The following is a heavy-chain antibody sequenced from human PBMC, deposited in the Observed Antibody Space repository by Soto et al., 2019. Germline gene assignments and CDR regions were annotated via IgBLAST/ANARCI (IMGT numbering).Heavy chain of an antibody. V-gene: IGHV1-69*13. J-gene: IGHJ5*02. Sequence: SVKVSCKASGGTFSSYAISWVRQAPGQGLEWMGGIIPIFGTANYAQKFQGRVTITADESTSTAYMELSSVTAADTAVYYCARYPDIVLVPAVTGFDPWGQGTLVTVSS. CDR1: GGTFSSYA. CDR2: IIPIFGTA. CDR3: ARYPDIVLVPAVTGFDP. D-gene: IGHD2-2*01.